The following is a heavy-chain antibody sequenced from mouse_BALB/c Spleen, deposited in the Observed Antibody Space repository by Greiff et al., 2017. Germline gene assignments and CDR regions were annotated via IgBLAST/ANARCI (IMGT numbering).Heavy chain of an antibody. V-gene: IGHV1S81*02. CDR1: GYTFTSYY. Sequence: QVQLQQSGAELVKPGASVKLSCKASGYTFTSYYMYWVKQRPGQGLEWIGEINPSNGGTNFNEKFKSKATLTVDKSSSTAYMQLSSLTSEDSAVYYCTRGGDGCWGFAYWGQGTLVTVSA. D-gene: IGHD2-3*01. J-gene: IGHJ3*01. CDR3: TRGGDGCWGFAY. CDR2: INPSNGGT.